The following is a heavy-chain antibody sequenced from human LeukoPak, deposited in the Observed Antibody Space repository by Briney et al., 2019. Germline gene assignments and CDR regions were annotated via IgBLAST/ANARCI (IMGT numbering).Heavy chain of an antibody. J-gene: IGHJ4*02. CDR3: AAYYDFWSGYYIDY. CDR1: GFTFSSYG. CDR2: ISYDGSNK. Sequence: PGGSLRLSCAASGFTFSSYGMHWVRQAPGKGLEWVAVISYDGSNKYYADSVKGRFTISRDNSKNTLYLQMDSLRAEDTAVYYCAAYYDFWSGYYIDYWGQGTLVTVSS. V-gene: IGHV3-30*03. D-gene: IGHD3-3*01.